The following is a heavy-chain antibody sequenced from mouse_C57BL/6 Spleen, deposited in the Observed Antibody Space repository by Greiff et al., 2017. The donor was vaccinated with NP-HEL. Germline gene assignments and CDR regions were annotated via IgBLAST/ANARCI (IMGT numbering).Heavy chain of an antibody. CDR2: IYPGGGYT. CDR3: ARWVKTGPFDD. Sequence: QVQLQQSGAELVRPGTSVKMSCKASGYTFTNYWIGWAKQRPGHGLEWIGDIYPGGGYTNYNEKFKGKATLTADKSSSTAYMQFSSLTSEDSAIYYGARWVKTGPFDDWGQGTTLTVSS. D-gene: IGHD4-1*01. J-gene: IGHJ2*01. V-gene: IGHV1-63*01. CDR1: GYTFTNYW.